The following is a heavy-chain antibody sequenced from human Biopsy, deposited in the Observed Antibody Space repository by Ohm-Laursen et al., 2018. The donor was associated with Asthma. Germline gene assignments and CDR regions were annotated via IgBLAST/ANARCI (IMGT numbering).Heavy chain of an antibody. V-gene: IGHV4-59*01. Sequence: SETLSLTCSVYGGSISSFYWSWIRQSPEKGLEWMGYVYWTGSTSYNPSLKSRITMSVDTSKNRMFLELTPVTAADTAIYYCVRAVRNEQWLAPFDYWGQGKPVTVSS. CDR1: GGSISSFY. D-gene: IGHD6-19*01. CDR2: VYWTGST. CDR3: VRAVRNEQWLAPFDY. J-gene: IGHJ4*02.